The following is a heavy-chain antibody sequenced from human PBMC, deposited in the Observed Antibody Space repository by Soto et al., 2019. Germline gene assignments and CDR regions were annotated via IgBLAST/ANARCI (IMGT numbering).Heavy chain of an antibody. V-gene: IGHV3-48*03. D-gene: IGHD3-3*01. J-gene: IGHJ4*02. CDR3: ARDFWGTEPNYDSIPGDY. CDR1: GFTFSSYE. CDR2: ISSSGSTI. Sequence: GSLRLSCAASGFTFSSYEMNWVRQAPGKGLEWVSYISSSGSTIYYADSVKGRFTISRDNAKNSLYLQMNSLRAEDTAVYYCARDFWGTEPNYDSIPGDYWGQGTLVTVSS.